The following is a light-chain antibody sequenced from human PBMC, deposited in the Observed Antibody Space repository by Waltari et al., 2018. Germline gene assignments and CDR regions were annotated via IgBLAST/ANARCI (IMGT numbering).Light chain of an antibody. CDR3: QQSYMIPFT. Sequence: DIHMTQSPSSLSASVGDRVTITCRESQTIGGYLNWYQHKPGKGPKLLIYATSTLQIDVPSRFSGSGSGTSFTLTISSLQPEDFATYSCQQSYMIPFTFGPGTKV. V-gene: IGKV1-39*01. J-gene: IGKJ3*01. CDR1: QTIGGY. CDR2: ATS.